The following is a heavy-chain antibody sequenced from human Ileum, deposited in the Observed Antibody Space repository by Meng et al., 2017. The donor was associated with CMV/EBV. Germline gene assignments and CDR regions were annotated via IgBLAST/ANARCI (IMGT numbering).Heavy chain of an antibody. Sequence: EGQLVGSGGGLVPPGGSLRLSCAASGFTFRNSWMSWVRQAPGNGLEWVASIKEDASVIYYVDSVKGRFTISRDNARNSLYLHMSSLRLEDTGVYYCARGPFWGQGTLVTVSS. CDR2: IKEDASVI. CDR3: ARGPF. J-gene: IGHJ4*02. CDR1: GFTFRNSW. V-gene: IGHV3-7*04.